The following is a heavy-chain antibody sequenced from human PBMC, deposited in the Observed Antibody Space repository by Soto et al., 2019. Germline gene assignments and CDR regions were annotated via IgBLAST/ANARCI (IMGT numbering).Heavy chain of an antibody. Sequence: SETLSLTCTVSGGSISSSSYYWGWIRQPPGKGLEWIGSIYYSGSTYYNPSLKSRVTISVDTSKNHFSLKLSSVSAADTALYYFARHASIAARPDYYYGMDVWGQGTTVTVSS. D-gene: IGHD6-6*01. CDR3: ARHASIAARPDYYYGMDV. CDR1: GGSISSSSYY. V-gene: IGHV4-39*01. J-gene: IGHJ6*02. CDR2: IYYSGST.